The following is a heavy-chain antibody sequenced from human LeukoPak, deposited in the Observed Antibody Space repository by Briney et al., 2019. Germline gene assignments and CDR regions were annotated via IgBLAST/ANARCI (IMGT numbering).Heavy chain of an antibody. CDR3: ARTAAASIRSFDM. CDR1: GFTFSNYG. Sequence: GGSLRLSCAVSGFTFSNYGMSWVRQAPGKGLEWVSTITGSGATTYYADSVKGRFTISRDNSKNTLYLQMNSLRAEDTAVYYCARTAAASIRSFDMWGQGTMVTVSS. V-gene: IGHV3-23*01. CDR2: ITGSGATT. D-gene: IGHD6-13*01. J-gene: IGHJ3*02.